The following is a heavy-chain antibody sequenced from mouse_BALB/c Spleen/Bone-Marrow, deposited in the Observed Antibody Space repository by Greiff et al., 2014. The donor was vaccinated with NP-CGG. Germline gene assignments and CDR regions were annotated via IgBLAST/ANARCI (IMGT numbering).Heavy chain of an antibody. J-gene: IGHJ3*01. D-gene: IGHD1-1*01. Sequence: EVQLVESGAELVKPGASVKLSCTASGFNIKDTYMHWVEQRPEQGLEWIGRIDPANGNTKYDPKFQGKATITADTSSNTAYLQLSSLTSEDTAVYYCAPYYYGSSQFAYWGQGTLVTVSA. V-gene: IGHV14-3*02. CDR2: IDPANGNT. CDR1: GFNIKDTY. CDR3: APYYYGSSQFAY.